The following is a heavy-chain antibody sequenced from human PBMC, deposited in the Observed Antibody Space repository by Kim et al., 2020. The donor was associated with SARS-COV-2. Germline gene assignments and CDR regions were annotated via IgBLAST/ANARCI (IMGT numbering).Heavy chain of an antibody. CDR2: ISWNSGSI. V-gene: IGHV3-9*01. CDR3: ARDIAHYYVSGSYFGY. J-gene: IGHJ2*01. CDR1: GFTFDDYA. D-gene: IGHD3-10*01. Sequence: GGSLRLSCAASGFTFDDYAMHWVRQPPGKGLEWVSGISWNSGSIGYADSVKGRFTISRDNARNSLYLEMNSLRADDTALYFCARDIAHYYVSGSYFGYGGRGPQVPVPS.